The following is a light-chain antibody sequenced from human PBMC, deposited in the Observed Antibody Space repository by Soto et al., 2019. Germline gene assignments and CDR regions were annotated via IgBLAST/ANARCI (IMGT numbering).Light chain of an antibody. J-gene: IGKJ5*01. CDR3: QQYRNWPTIT. CDR2: DVS. CDR1: QSVSSK. V-gene: IGKV3-15*01. Sequence: IGLRQSTATLSVSPGQRATISCRGSQSVSSKLAWYQQKPGQARRLPIYDVSTRATGIPARFSGIGSGAEFTLTISSLQSEDFAVYYCQQYRNWPTITFCQGTRLEIK.